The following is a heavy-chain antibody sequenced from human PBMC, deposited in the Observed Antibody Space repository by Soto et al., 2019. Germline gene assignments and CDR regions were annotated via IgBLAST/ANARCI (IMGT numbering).Heavy chain of an antibody. CDR3: ARDLGYSSSWYGSEYFDY. Sequence: QVQLVQSGAEVKKPGASVKVSCKASGYTFTSYGISWVRQAPGQGLEWMGWISAYNGNTNYAHKLQGRVTMTTDTSTSTAYMELRSLRSDDTAVYYCARDLGYSSSWYGSEYFDYWGQGTLVTVSS. CDR1: GYTFTSYG. J-gene: IGHJ4*02. CDR2: ISAYNGNT. V-gene: IGHV1-18*01. D-gene: IGHD6-13*01.